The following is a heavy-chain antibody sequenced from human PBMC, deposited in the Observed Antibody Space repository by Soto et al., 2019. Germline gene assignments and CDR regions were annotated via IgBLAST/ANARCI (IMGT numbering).Heavy chain of an antibody. V-gene: IGHV1-3*01. CDR2: INAGNGNT. J-gene: IGHJ4*02. D-gene: IGHD6-19*01. CDR3: ARLSWGAGIAVAGLYY. CDR1: GYTFTSYA. Sequence: ASVKVSCKASGYTFTSYAMHWVRQAPGQRLEWMGWINAGNGNTKYSQKFQGRVTITRDTSASTAYMELSSLRSEDTAVYYCARLSWGAGIAVAGLYYWGQGTLVTVSS.